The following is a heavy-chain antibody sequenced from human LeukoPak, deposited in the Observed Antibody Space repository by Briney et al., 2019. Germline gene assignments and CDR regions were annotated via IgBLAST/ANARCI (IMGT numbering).Heavy chain of an antibody. CDR2: INPNSGGT. CDR1: GYTLTGYY. D-gene: IGHD6-19*01. Sequence: ASVKVSCKASGYTLTGYYMHWVRQAPGQGLEWMGWINPNSGGTNYAQKFQGRVTMTRDTSISTAYMELSRLRSDDTAVYYCARERVAVAGYYYYGMDVWGQGTTVTVSS. V-gene: IGHV1-2*02. J-gene: IGHJ6*02. CDR3: ARERVAVAGYYYYGMDV.